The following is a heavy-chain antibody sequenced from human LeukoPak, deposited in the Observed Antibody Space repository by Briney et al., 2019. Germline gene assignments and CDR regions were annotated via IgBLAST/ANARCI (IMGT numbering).Heavy chain of an antibody. D-gene: IGHD1-20*01. CDR1: GGSFSGYY. J-gene: IGHJ6*03. V-gene: IGHV4-34*01. CDR2: INHSGST. CDR3: AAVTETYYYYYMDV. Sequence: PSETLSLTCAVYGGSFSGYYWSWIRQPPGKGLEWTGEINHSGSTNYNPSLKSRVTISVDTSKNQFSLKLSSVTAADTAVYYCAAVTETYYYYYMDVWGKGTTVTVSS.